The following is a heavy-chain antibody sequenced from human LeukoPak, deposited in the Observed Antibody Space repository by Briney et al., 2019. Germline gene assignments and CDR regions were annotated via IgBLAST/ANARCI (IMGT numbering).Heavy chain of an antibody. Sequence: ASVKVSCKASGYTFTGYYMHWVRQAPGQGLEWMGWINPNSGGANYAQKFQGRVTMTRDTSISTAYMDLSSLRSDDTAVYYCARDYGGFCTSDKCYRTIFDYWGQGTLVTVSS. CDR1: GYTFTGYY. CDR3: ARDYGGFCTSDKCYRTIFDY. V-gene: IGHV1-2*02. CDR2: INPNSGGA. J-gene: IGHJ4*02. D-gene: IGHD2-2*02.